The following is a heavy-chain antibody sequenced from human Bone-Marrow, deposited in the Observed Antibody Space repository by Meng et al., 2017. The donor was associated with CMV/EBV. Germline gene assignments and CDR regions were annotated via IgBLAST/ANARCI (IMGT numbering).Heavy chain of an antibody. D-gene: IGHD3-3*01. V-gene: IGHV1-69*05. CDR2: IIPIFGTA. CDR3: ARAITDFWSGYYGRPNWFDP. CDR1: GGTFSSYA. J-gene: IGHJ5*02. Sequence: SVKVSCKASGGTFSSYAISWVRQAPGQGLEWMGGIIPIFGTANYAQKFQGRVTMTTDTSTSTAYMELRSLRSDDTAVYYCARAITDFWSGYYGRPNWFDPWGQGTRVTGSS.